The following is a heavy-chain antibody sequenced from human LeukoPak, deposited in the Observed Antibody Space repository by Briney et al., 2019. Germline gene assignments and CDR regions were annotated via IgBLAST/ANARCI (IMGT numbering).Heavy chain of an antibody. D-gene: IGHD3/OR15-3a*01. CDR3: ARQKYDFWSGLFPSYFDS. J-gene: IGHJ4*02. CDR1: GGSINTVNYY. CDR2: SYFGGSI. V-gene: IGHV4-39*01. Sequence: SETLSLTCTVSGGSINTVNYYWAWIRQSPGKGLEWIGSSYFGGSIYYNPSLESRVSISVDTSKNQFSLKLRSVTATDTALYYCARQKYDFWSGLFPSYFDSWGQGTWVTVSS.